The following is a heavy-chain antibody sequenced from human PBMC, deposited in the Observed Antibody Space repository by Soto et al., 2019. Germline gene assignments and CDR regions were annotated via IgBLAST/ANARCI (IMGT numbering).Heavy chain of an antibody. CDR1: GGTFSSYA. Sequence: QVQLVQSGAEVKKPGSSVKVSCKASGGTFSSYAISWVRQAPGQGLEWMGGIIPIFGTANYAQKFQGRVTITAEESTSTAYMELSRLRSEDTAVYYCARDHVGADSPLVWFDPWGQGTLVTVSS. V-gene: IGHV1-69*01. CDR2: IIPIFGTA. D-gene: IGHD3-22*01. J-gene: IGHJ5*02. CDR3: ARDHVGADSPLVWFDP.